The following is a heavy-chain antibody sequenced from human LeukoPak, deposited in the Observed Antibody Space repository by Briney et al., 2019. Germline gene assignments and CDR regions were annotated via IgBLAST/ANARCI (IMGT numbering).Heavy chain of an antibody. CDR3: ARGPGQLTSECFDS. CDR1: GGSFSGYY. V-gene: IGHV4-34*01. CDR2: INHSGST. D-gene: IGHD6-13*01. Sequence: SETLSLTCAVYGGSFSGYYWSWIRQPPGKGLEWIGEINHSGSTNYNPSLKSRVTISVDTSKNQFSLKLSSVTAADTAVYYCARGPGQLTSECFDSWGQGILVTVSS. J-gene: IGHJ5*01.